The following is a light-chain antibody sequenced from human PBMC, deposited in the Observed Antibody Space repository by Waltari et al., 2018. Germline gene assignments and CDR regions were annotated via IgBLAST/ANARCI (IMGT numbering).Light chain of an antibody. CDR3: QQYGSAPRT. CDR1: QSVSNTH. V-gene: IGKV3-20*01. CDR2: AAS. Sequence: EIVLTQSPDTLSLSPGERATLSCRASQSVSNTHLAWYQQIPGQAPRLLIYAASGRATGFPGMFSGSWSGTDFTLTISRLEPEDFAVYYCQQYGSAPRTFGQGTKVEIK. J-gene: IGKJ1*01.